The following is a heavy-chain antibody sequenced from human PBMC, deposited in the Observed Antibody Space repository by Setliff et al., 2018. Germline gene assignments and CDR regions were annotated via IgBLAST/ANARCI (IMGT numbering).Heavy chain of an antibody. CDR2: LYYSGSS. J-gene: IGHJ6*03. V-gene: IGHV4-39*07. D-gene: IGHD6-19*01. CDR1: GDYPSSGSYY. Sequence: PSETLSLTCTVSGDYPSSGSYYWGWIRQPPGKGLEWIGSLYYSGSSYYNPSLKSRVTMSIDTSKNQFSLKLNSVTAADMAVYYCAREQWLDPPGYYYMDVWAKGTTVTVSS. CDR3: AREQWLDPPGYYYMDV.